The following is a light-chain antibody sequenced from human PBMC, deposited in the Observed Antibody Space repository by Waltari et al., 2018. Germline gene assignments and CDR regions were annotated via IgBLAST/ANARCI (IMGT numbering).Light chain of an antibody. Sequence: SSELNQDPAVSVALGQTVKINCQGDSLRKFSASWYQQRPGQAPILVLYGPDYRPSGIPGRFSGSTSGGTASLTITGAQAEDEAVYYCHSRDSTSTRVFGGGTRLTV. CDR1: SLRKFS. V-gene: IGLV3-19*01. CDR2: GPD. CDR3: HSRDSTSTRV. J-gene: IGLJ3*02.